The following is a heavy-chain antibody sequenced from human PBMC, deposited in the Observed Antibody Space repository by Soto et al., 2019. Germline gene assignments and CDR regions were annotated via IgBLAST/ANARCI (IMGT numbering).Heavy chain of an antibody. CDR3: AHSRPPRLLDH. CDR1: GFSLSTSGVG. Sequence: QITLKESGPTLVKPTQTLTLTCTFSGFSLSTSGVGVGWIRQPPGKALEWLALIYWDDDKRYSPSLNSRLTITKDTSKNQEVLTMTNMDPVDTATYYCAHSRPPRLLDHWGQGTLVTVSS. CDR2: IYWDDDK. V-gene: IGHV2-5*02. D-gene: IGHD6-6*01. J-gene: IGHJ4*02.